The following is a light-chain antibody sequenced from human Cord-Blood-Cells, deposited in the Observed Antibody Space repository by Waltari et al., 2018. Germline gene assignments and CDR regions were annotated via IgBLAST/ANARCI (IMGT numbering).Light chain of an antibody. Sequence: EIVMTQSPATPSVSPGERATLSCRASQSVSRNLAWYQQKPGQAPRLLIYGATTRATGIPASFSGSGSGTEFTLTISSLQSEDFAVYYCQQYNNWPYSFGQGTKLEIK. J-gene: IGKJ2*03. CDR3: QQYNNWPYS. CDR1: QSVSRN. V-gene: IGKV3-15*01. CDR2: GAT.